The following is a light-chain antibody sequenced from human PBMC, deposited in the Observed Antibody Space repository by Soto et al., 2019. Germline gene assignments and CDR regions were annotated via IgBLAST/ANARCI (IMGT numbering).Light chain of an antibody. CDR2: GAS. CDR3: QQYGSSGT. V-gene: IGKV3-20*01. CDR1: KSVSHNY. J-gene: IGKJ1*01. Sequence: EIVCTQSPATLSLSAGERATLSCGASKSVSHNYLAWYQQKPGQAPRLLIYGASNRATGIPDRFSGSGSGTDFTLTISRLEPEDFAVYYCQQYGSSGTFGQGTKVDIK.